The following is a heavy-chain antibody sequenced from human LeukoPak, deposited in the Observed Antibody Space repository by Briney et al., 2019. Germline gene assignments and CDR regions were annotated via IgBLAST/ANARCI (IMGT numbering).Heavy chain of an antibody. Sequence: GGSLRLSCIASGFTFNTNNMNWVRQAPGKGLEWVSSVSSSGSSIYYADSVKGRFTISRDNAKNSLYLQMNSLRAEDTAVYYCASIDVSSGYRRTFDYWGQGTLVTVSS. CDR1: GFTFNTNN. CDR3: ASIDVSSGYRRTFDY. CDR2: VSSSGSSI. V-gene: IGHV3-21*01. D-gene: IGHD3-22*01. J-gene: IGHJ4*02.